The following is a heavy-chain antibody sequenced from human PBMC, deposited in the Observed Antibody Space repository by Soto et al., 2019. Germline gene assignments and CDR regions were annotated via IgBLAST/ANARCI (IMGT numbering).Heavy chain of an antibody. J-gene: IGHJ4*02. D-gene: IGHD3-22*01. CDR1: GYTFTSYY. V-gene: IGHV1-46*01. CDR3: ARDLSMIAYLDY. Sequence: ASVKVSCKASGYTFTSYYMHWVRQAPGQGLEWMGIINPSGGCTSYAQKFQGRVTMTRDTSTSTVYMELSSLRSEDTAMYYCARDLSMIAYLDYWGQGTLVTVSS. CDR2: INPSGGCT.